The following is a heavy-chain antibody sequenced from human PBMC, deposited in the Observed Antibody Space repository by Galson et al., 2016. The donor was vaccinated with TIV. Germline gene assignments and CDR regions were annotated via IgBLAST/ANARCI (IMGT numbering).Heavy chain of an antibody. CDR3: ARKVYYYDTSDMGWFDP. J-gene: IGHJ5*02. CDR1: GLNFGASW. Sequence: SLRLSCAASGLNFGASWMSWVRQAPGKGLEWVATINQDGSGTKYVDSVKGRFTISRDNTKSSLDLQMSSLRAEDTAVDHCARKVYYYDTSDMGWFDPWGQGTLVIVSS. D-gene: IGHD3-22*01. CDR2: INQDGSGT. V-gene: IGHV3-7*01.